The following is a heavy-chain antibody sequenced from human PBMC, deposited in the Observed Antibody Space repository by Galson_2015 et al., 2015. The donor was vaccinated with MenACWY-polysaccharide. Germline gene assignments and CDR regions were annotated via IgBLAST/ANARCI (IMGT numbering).Heavy chain of an antibody. V-gene: IGHV1-8*02. CDR3: ARWTAHGNPDGYLDY. CDR1: GYTFNSYD. Sequence: SVKVSCKASGYTFNSYDINWVRQAPGQGLEWMGWMNTNSGNTGYAQKLKGRVTMTRDTSINTAYMELSSLTSEDTAVYYCARWTAHGNPDGYLDYGGHVTQFTVSS. J-gene: IGHJ4*03. D-gene: IGHD2/OR15-2a*01. CDR2: MNTNSGNT.